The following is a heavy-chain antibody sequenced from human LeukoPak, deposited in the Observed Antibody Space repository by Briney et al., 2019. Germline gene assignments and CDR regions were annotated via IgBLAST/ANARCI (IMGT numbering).Heavy chain of an antibody. D-gene: IGHD1-26*01. CDR1: GFTVSRNY. CDR2: IYGGGST. CDR3: ARDASSSGSYYFDS. Sequence: PGGSLRLSCAASGFTVSRNYMSWVRQAPGKGLEWVSVIYGGGSTYYADSVKGRFTISRDSSKNTLYLQMNSLRAEDTAVYYCARDASSSGSYYFDSWGQGTLVTVSS. V-gene: IGHV3-53*01. J-gene: IGHJ4*02.